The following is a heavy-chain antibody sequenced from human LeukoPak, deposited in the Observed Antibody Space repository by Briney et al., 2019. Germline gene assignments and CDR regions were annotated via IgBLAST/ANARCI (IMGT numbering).Heavy chain of an antibody. V-gene: IGHV1-2*06. CDR2: INPNSGGT. Sequence: ASVKVSCKASGYTLAGYYLHWVRQAPRQGLEWMGRINPNSGGTNYAPTFQDRVAMTRDTSNSTAYMELSRLRSDDTAVYYCARHSDSAGFARWGQGSLVIVSS. J-gene: IGHJ4*02. D-gene: IGHD4-11*01. CDR3: ARHSDSAGFAR. CDR1: GYTLAGYY.